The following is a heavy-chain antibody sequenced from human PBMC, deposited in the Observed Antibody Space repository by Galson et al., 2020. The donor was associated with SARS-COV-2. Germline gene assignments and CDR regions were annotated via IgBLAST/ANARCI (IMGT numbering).Heavy chain of an antibody. J-gene: IGHJ4*02. CDR1: GFTFKNHA. CDR2: SFYDGSNK. CDR3: ARDGKLSSGWAFDY. V-gene: IGHV3-33*01. D-gene: IGHD6-19*01. Sequence: AELDAGGYLILSFDAPGFTFKNHAMHWVRQAPGTGLGWVAQSFYDGSNKYYLDSVQGRFTIARDNSENTVSLQMDNLRAEDTAVYFCARDGKLSSGWAFDYWGQGTLVTVSS.